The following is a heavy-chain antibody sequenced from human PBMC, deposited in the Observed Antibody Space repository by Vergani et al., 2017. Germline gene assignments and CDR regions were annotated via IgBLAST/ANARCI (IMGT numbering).Heavy chain of an antibody. CDR1: GGSISTNNW. J-gene: IGHJ6*02. Sequence: QVQLQESGPGLVKPPGTLSLTCAVSGGSISTNNWWSWVRQPPGKGLEWIGEIYHSGSTNYNPSLKSRVTISVDKSKNQFSLKLSSVTAADTAVYYCARFLTGTTIYYYYGMDVWGRGTTVTVSS. CDR3: ARFLTGTTIYYYYGMDV. D-gene: IGHD1-20*01. CDR2: IYHSGST. V-gene: IGHV4-4*03.